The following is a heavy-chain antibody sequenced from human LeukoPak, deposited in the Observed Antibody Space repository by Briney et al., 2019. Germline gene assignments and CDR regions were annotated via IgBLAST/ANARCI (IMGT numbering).Heavy chain of an antibody. Sequence: PSETLSLTCAVYGGSFSDYYWSWIRQPPGKGLEWIGEINHSGSTNYNPSLKSRVTISVDTSKNQFSLKLSSVTAADKAVYYCARDSGPWGVFDPWGQGTLVTVSS. CDR3: ARDSGPWGVFDP. D-gene: IGHD3-10*01. J-gene: IGHJ5*02. V-gene: IGHV4-34*01. CDR1: GGSFSDYY. CDR2: INHSGST.